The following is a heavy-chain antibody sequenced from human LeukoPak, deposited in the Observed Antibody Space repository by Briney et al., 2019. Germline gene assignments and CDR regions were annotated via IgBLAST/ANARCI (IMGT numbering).Heavy chain of an antibody. V-gene: IGHV3-9*01. D-gene: IGHD5-18*01. CDR1: GFTFDDYA. J-gene: IGHJ4*02. CDR3: ASGYSYGYGIYY. CDR2: ISWNSGSI. Sequence: GRSLRLSCAASGFTFDDYATHWVRQAPGKGLEWVSGISWNSGSISYADSVKGRSTISRDNAKNSLYLQMNSLRAEDTALYYCASGYSYGYGIYYWGQGTVVSVPS.